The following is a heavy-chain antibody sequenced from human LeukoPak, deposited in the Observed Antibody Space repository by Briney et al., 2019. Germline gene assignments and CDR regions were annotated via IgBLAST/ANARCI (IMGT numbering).Heavy chain of an antibody. J-gene: IGHJ4*02. V-gene: IGHV3-21*01. Sequence: GGSLRLSCAASGFTFSSFTMNWVRQAPGKGLEWVSAISSTSSDIYYADSVKGRFTISRDNAKNSLYLQLNGLRADDTAVYYCARDRVAAHYWGQGTLVTVSS. CDR2: ISSTSSDI. CDR3: ARDRVAAHY. CDR1: GFTFSSFT. D-gene: IGHD2-15*01.